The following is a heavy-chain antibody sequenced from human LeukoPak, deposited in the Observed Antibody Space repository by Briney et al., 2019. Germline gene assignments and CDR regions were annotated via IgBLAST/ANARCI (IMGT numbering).Heavy chain of an antibody. CDR1: GGSISSHY. J-gene: IGHJ4*02. CDR2: IYYSGST. V-gene: IGHV4-59*11. CDR3: ARVWYDFWSGYPRYYFDY. Sequence: SETLSLTCTVSGGSISSHYWSWIQQPPGKGLEWIGYIYYSGSTNYNPSLKSRVTISVDTSKNQFSLKLSSVTAADTAVYYCARVWYDFWSGYPRYYFDYWGQGTLVTVSS. D-gene: IGHD3-3*01.